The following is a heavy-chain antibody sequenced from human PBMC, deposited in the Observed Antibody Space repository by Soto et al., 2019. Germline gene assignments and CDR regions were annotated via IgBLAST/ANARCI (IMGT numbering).Heavy chain of an antibody. Sequence: PSESLSLSCAVSRYSISSDYYWGCGRQPPGKGLEWIGNFFHGGNTYDNPSLKSRFTISVDTSKNQFSLKLSSVPAADTAVYYCARGPRPYGAFDTWGQGTMVTVSS. J-gene: IGHJ3*02. CDR1: RYSISSDYY. CDR2: FFHGGNT. V-gene: IGHV4-38-2*01. CDR3: ARGPRPYGAFDT. D-gene: IGHD4-17*01.